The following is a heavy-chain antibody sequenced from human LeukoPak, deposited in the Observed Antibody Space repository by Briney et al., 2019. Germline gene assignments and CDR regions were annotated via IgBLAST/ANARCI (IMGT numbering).Heavy chain of an antibody. J-gene: IGHJ3*02. Sequence: PSETLSLTCTVSGGSISSGGYYWNWIRQPPGKGLEWIGYMYHNGSTYYNPSLKSRVTISGDRSKNQFSLKLSSVTAADTAVYYCARSIYTLPDAFDIWGQGTMVTVSS. CDR1: GGSISSGGYY. CDR2: MYHNGST. D-gene: IGHD5/OR15-5a*01. CDR3: ARSIYTLPDAFDI. V-gene: IGHV4-30-2*01.